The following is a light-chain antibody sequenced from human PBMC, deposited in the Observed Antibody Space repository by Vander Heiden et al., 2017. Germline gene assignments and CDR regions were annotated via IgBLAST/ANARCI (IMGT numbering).Light chain of an antibody. CDR1: SSDVGTYND. V-gene: IGLV2-11*01. CDR2: DVT. Sequence: SALTPPRSVSGSPGRSVPISCKGSSSDVGTYNDVYWYQQHPGKAPKLIMYDVTKGPSGVPDRFSGSKSGNTASLTISGLQAEDEADYYCWSYAGSYTLVFGGGTKLTVL. CDR3: WSYAGSYTLV. J-gene: IGLJ2*01.